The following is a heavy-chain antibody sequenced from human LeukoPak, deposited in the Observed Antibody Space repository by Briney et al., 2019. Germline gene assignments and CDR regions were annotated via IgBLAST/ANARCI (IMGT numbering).Heavy chain of an antibody. CDR2: ISRTSSYI. J-gene: IGHJ4*02. D-gene: IGHD3-3*01. CDR1: GFTFSSYS. CDR3: ARDRAGYYDFWSGYSQGYYFDY. Sequence: GGSLRLSCAASGFTFSSYSMNWVRQAPGKGLEWVSSISRTSSYIYYADSVKGRFTISRDSAKNSLYLQMNSLRAEDTAVYYCARDRAGYYDFWSGYSQGYYFDYWGLGTLVPVSS. V-gene: IGHV3-21*01.